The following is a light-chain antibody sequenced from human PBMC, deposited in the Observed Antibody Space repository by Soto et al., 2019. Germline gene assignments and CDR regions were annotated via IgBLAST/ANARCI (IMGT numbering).Light chain of an antibody. V-gene: IGLV4-69*01. CDR2: LNSDGSH. CDR3: QTWGTGIRV. CDR1: SGHSSYA. J-gene: IGLJ3*02. Sequence: QAVVTQSPSASAPLGASVKLTCTLSSGHSSYAIAWHQQQPEKGPRFLMKLNSDGSHSKGDGVPDRFSGSSSGAERYLTISSLQSEDEGNYYCQTWGTGIRVFGGGTKVTVL.